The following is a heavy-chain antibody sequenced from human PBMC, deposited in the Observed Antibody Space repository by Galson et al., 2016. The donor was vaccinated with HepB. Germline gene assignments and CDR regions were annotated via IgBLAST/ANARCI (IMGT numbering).Heavy chain of an antibody. V-gene: IGHV1-18*04. J-gene: IGHJ4*02. CDR2: ISAYTGKT. D-gene: IGHD3-16*01. CDR3: ARLGGGNYYFID. CDR1: GYIFKNFA. Sequence: SVKVSCKASGYIFKNFAIAWVRQAPGQGLEWMGWISAYTGKTTYAQNIQGRVTMTTDTSTTTADMELRSLGYDGTAVYYCARLGGGNYYFIDWGQGTLVTVSS.